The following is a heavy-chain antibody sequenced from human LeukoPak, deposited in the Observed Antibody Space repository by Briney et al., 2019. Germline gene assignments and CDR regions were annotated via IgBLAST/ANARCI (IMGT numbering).Heavy chain of an antibody. D-gene: IGHD5-24*01. Sequence: GASVKVSCKASGYTFTGYYIHWVRQAPGQGLEWMGWINPNSGGTNYAQKFQGRVTMTRDTSISTAYMELSRLRSDDTAVYYCARDRRDGYNSPFDYWGQGTLVTVSS. CDR2: INPNSGGT. J-gene: IGHJ4*02. CDR3: ARDRRDGYNSPFDY. V-gene: IGHV1-2*02. CDR1: GYTFTGYY.